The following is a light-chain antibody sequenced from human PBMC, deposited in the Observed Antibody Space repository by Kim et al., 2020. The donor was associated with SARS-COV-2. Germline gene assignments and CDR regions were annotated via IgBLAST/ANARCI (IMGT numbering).Light chain of an antibody. V-gene: IGLV4-69*01. J-gene: IGLJ3*02. CDR3: QTWASDIRV. CDR2: INSDGRH. CDR1: SGHSSYA. Sequence: SVKLTGTLSSGHSSYARAWHQEQAEKGPRYLMKINSDGRHTKGDGIADLCSGASYGAERYLTITSPHADDEADYYCQTWASDIRVFGGGTKLTVL.